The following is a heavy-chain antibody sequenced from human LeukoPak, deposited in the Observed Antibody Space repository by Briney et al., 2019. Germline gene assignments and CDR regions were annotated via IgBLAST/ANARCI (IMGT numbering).Heavy chain of an antibody. Sequence: PGGSLRLSCAASGFTFSSYWMSWVRQAPGKGLEWEANIKKDGSEKYYVDSVKGRFTISRDNAKTSLYLQMNSLRAEDTAVYYCARDLSGVTGYTYGRGIDYWGQGTLVTVSS. D-gene: IGHD5-18*01. CDR2: IKKDGSEK. J-gene: IGHJ4*02. CDR1: GFTFSSYW. CDR3: ARDLSGVTGYTYGRGIDY. V-gene: IGHV3-7*01.